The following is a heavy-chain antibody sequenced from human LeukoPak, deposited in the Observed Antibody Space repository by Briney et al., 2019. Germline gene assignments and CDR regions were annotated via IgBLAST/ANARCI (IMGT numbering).Heavy chain of an antibody. V-gene: IGHV3-7*01. CDR3: ARDFAREFTIDY. CDR1: GFTFSSCW. Sequence: PGGSLRLSCAASGFTFSSCWMSWVRQAPGKGLEWVANIKQDGSEKYYVDSVKGRFTISRDNAKNSLYLQMNSLRAEDTAVYYCARDFAREFTIDYWGQGTLVTVSS. D-gene: IGHD3-10*01. CDR2: IKQDGSEK. J-gene: IGHJ4*02.